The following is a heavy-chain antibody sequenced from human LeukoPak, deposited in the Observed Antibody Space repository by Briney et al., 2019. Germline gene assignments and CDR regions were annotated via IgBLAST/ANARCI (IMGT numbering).Heavy chain of an antibody. D-gene: IGHD6-13*01. CDR2: INHSGST. Sequence: PSETLSLTCAVYGGSFSGYYWSWLRQPPGKGLEWIGEINHSGSTNYNPSLKSRVTISVDTSKNQFSLKRSSVTAADTAVYYCARRMGNLTKRIAAALRDWYFDLWGRGTLVTVSS. CDR3: ARRMGNLTKRIAAALRDWYFDL. J-gene: IGHJ2*01. V-gene: IGHV4-34*01. CDR1: GGSFSGYY.